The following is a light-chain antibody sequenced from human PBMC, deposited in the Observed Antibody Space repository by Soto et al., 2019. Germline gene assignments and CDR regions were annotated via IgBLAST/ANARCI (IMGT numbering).Light chain of an antibody. V-gene: IGKV1-5*03. CDR2: KAT. Sequence: DIQVTQSPSTLSASVGDGVTITCRASQTIGSGLTWYQQKPGKAPKLLIYKATNLQRGVPSRFSGSGSGTDFSLTISSLQPVDSATSYCQQYNDFQYTFGQGTKLEI. CDR1: QTIGSG. J-gene: IGKJ2*01. CDR3: QQYNDFQYT.